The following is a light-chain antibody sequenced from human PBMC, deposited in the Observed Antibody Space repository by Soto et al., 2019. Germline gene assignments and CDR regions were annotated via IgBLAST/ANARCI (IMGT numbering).Light chain of an antibody. J-gene: IGKJ5*01. V-gene: IGKV3-20*01. CDR1: QSVSSSY. Sequence: ETVLTQSPATLSLSPGDRATLSCRASQSVSSSYLAWYQQKPGQAPRLLIYGASSRATGIPDRFSGSGSGTDFTLTISRLEPEDFAVYYCQQYGSSPPITFGQGTRLEIK. CDR2: GAS. CDR3: QQYGSSPPIT.